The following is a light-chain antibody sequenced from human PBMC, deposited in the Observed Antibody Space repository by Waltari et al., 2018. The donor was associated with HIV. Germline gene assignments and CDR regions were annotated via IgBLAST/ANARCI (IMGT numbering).Light chain of an antibody. Sequence: EIVMTQSPPTLSVSPGQRVPLSCRASQSISAKIAWYQQRPGQAPRLIIYEAATRPSGIPARFSGSGSGTEFTLTITSLQSEDFATYFCQQYDDGPRGITFGQGTMLEIK. J-gene: IGKJ2*01. CDR3: QQYDDGPRGIT. CDR1: QSISAK. CDR2: EAA. V-gene: IGKV3-15*01.